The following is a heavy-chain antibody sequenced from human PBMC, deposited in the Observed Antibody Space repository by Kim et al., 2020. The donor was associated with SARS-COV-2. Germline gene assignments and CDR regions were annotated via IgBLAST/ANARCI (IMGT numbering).Heavy chain of an antibody. Sequence: SETLSLTCTVSGGSISSGGYYWSWIRQHPGKGLEWIGYIYYSGSTYYNPSLKSRVTISVDTSKNQFSLKLSSVTAADTAVYYCAREPSGDTMVRGYYDDYWGQGTLVTVSS. CDR1: GGSISSGGYY. CDR3: AREPSGDTMVRGYYDDY. V-gene: IGHV4-31*03. D-gene: IGHD3-10*01. J-gene: IGHJ4*02. CDR2: IYYSGST.